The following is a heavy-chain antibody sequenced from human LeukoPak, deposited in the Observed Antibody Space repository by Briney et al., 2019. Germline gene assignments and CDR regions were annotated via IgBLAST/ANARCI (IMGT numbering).Heavy chain of an antibody. CDR3: ARVGEYYDFWSGFSFDY. J-gene: IGHJ4*02. CDR1: GGSISSYY. V-gene: IGHV4-59*12. D-gene: IGHD3-3*01. Sequence: SETLSLTCTVSGGSISSYYWSWIRQPPGKGLELIGDIYYSGSTNYNPSLKSRVTISVDTSKNQFSLKLSSVTAADTAVYYCARVGEYYDFWSGFSFDYWGQGTLVTVSS. CDR2: IYYSGST.